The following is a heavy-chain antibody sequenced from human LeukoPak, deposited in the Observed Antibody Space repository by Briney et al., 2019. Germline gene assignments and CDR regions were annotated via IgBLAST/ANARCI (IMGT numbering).Heavy chain of an antibody. CDR3: VKSGYSTSSDVDY. CDR1: GFTFSAHA. V-gene: IGHV3-64D*09. D-gene: IGHD6-6*01. CDR2: INSNGDST. J-gene: IGHJ4*02. Sequence: GGSLRLSCSVSGFTFSAHAMHWVRQAPGKGLEFLSSINSNGDSTYHADSVKGRFTISRDNSRSTLYLQMRSLGPEDTAVYYCVKSGYSTSSDVDYWGQGTLVTVSS.